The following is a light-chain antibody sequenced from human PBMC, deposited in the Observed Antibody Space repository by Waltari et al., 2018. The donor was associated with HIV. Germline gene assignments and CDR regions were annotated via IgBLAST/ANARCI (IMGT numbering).Light chain of an antibody. CDR2: GAS. V-gene: IGKV3-15*01. J-gene: IGKJ4*01. CDR3: QQYNNWPLT. CDR1: QSVSSN. Sequence: DIVMTQSPPTLSLSPGERATLPCRASQSVSSNLAWYQQKPGQSPRLLIYGASTRATGVPGGFSASGSGTEFTLTITSLQSEDFAVYYCQQYNNWPLTFGGGTKVEIK.